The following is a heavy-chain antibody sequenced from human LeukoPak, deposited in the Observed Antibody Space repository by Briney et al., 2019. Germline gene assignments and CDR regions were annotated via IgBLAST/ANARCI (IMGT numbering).Heavy chain of an antibody. CDR3: ARLGIAEAGILGYFDY. D-gene: IGHD6-13*01. CDR1: GFTVSSSY. V-gene: IGHV3-53*01. J-gene: IGHJ4*02. CDR2: LYRGGNT. Sequence: PRGSLRLSCAASGFTVSSSYMSWVRQAPGKGLEWVSVLYRGGNTYYADSVKGRFTVSRDNSQNTLYLQMNSLRAEDTAVYYCARLGIAEAGILGYFDYWGQGILVTVSS.